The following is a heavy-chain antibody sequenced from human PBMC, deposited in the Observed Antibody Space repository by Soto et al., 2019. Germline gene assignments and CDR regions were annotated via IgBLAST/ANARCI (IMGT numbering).Heavy chain of an antibody. CDR1: GGSISSSSYY. V-gene: IGHV4-39*01. CDR2: MYYSGST. CDR3: ARPISGAYYIESWYFDL. Sequence: QLQLQESGPGLVKPSETLSLTCTVSGGSISSSSYYWGWIRQPPGKGLEWIGTMYYSGSTYYNPSLKRRVTISVDTSKNQFSLKLSSVTAADTAVYYCARPISGAYYIESWYFDLWGRGTLVTVSS. J-gene: IGHJ2*01. D-gene: IGHD3-22*01.